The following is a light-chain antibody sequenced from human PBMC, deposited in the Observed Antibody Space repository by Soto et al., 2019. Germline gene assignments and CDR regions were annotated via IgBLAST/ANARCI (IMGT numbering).Light chain of an antibody. V-gene: IGLV2-14*01. CDR3: SSYTSSSTLYV. CDR1: SSDVGGYNY. Sequence: QSVLTQPASVSGPPGQSITISCTGTSSDVGGYNYVSWYQQHPGKAPKLMIYEVSNRPSGVSNRFSGSKSGNTASLTISGLQAEDEADYYCSSYTSSSTLYVFGTGIKLTVL. CDR2: EVS. J-gene: IGLJ1*01.